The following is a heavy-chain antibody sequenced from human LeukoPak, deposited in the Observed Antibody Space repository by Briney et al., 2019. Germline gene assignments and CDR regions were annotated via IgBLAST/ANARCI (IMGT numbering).Heavy chain of an antibody. V-gene: IGHV4-34*01. CDR2: INDSGST. CDR1: GGSFSGFY. CDR3: ARGGGYILGYAY. Sequence: ASETLSLTCAVYGGSFSGFYWSWIRQPPGKGLEWIGEINDSGSTNYNPSLKSRVSISVDTSKNQFSLNLSSVTAADTAVYYCARGGGYILGYAYWGQGTQVTVSS. D-gene: IGHD5-12*01. J-gene: IGHJ4*02.